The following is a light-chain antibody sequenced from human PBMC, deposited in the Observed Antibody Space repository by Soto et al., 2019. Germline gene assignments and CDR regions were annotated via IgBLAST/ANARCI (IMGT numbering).Light chain of an antibody. V-gene: IGKV2-30*02. CDR1: QSLVHSDGNTY. CDR3: LQGTYWLRT. CDR2: KVS. J-gene: IGKJ1*01. Sequence: DVVLTQTPLSLPVTLGQSASISCRSSQSLVHSDGNTYLNWFQQRPGQSPRRLIYKVSNRDSGVPVRFSGGGSGTDFTLKISSVEAEDAGVYYCLQGTYWLRTFGQGTKVEIK.